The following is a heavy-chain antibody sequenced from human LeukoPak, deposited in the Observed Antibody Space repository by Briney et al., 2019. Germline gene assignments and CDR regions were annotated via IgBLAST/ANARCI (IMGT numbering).Heavy chain of an antibody. V-gene: IGHV3-66*01. Sequence: PGGSLRLSCVGLTFTVSDTFMSWVRQAPGKGLDWVSTMYTGGGTDYADSVKGGFTISRDSSKNTVYLRMNSLRDEDTAVYYCARGPPFDPWGQGTLVTVSS. CDR1: TFTVSDTF. J-gene: IGHJ5*02. CDR2: MYTGGGT. CDR3: ARGPPFDP.